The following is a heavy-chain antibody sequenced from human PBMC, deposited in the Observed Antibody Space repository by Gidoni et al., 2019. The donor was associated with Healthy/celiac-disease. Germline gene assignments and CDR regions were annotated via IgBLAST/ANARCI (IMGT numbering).Heavy chain of an antibody. J-gene: IGHJ5*02. V-gene: IGHV1-18*01. CDR3: ARAPAPDFWSGYYPAGWFDP. CDR2: ISDYNGNT. CDR1: GYTFTSYG. D-gene: IGHD3-3*01. Sequence: QVQLVQSGAEVKKPGASVKVSCTASGYTFTSYGISWVRQAPGQGLEWMGWISDYNGNTNYAQKFQGRVTMTTDTSTSTAYMELRSLRSDDTAVYYCARAPAPDFWSGYYPAGWFDPWGQGTLVTVSS.